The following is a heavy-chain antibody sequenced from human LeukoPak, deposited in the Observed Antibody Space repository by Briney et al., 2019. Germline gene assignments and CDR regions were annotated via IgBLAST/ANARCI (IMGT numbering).Heavy chain of an antibody. CDR3: VRADSTTSSL. V-gene: IGHV3-7*04. Sequence: GGSLRLSCEASGVTFVKYWMSWVRQAPGKGLEWVANIKQDGSEKYYVDSVKGRFTISRDNAKNSLYLQMNSLRAEDTAVYYCVRADSTTSSLWGQGTLVTVSS. CDR2: IKQDGSEK. CDR1: GVTFVKYW. D-gene: IGHD4-17*01. J-gene: IGHJ4*02.